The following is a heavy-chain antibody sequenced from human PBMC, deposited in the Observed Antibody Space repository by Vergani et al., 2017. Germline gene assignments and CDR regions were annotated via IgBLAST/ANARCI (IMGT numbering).Heavy chain of an antibody. CDR3: TRDRLDDSYAYFDY. D-gene: IGHD3-16*01. Sequence: EVQLVESGGDFVQPGGSLTLSCAASGFNVGHYWMSWVRQAPGKGLEWVANIKEDGTEKYYLDSVKGRFTISRDDSKSIAYLQMSSLKAEDTAVYYCTRDRLDDSYAYFDYWGQGTLVTVSP. CDR1: GFNVGHYW. V-gene: IGHV3-7*03. CDR2: IKEDGTEK. J-gene: IGHJ4*02.